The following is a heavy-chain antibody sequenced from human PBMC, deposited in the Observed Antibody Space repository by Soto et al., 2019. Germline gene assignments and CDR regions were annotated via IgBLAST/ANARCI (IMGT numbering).Heavy chain of an antibody. CDR2: IYYGGSI. J-gene: IGHJ5*02. CDR3: TGAYYDVMGYSLDP. CDR1: GGSIISGY. V-gene: IGHV4-59*01. Sequence: SETLSLTCSGSGGSIISGYWTWIRQPPGKGLEWIGYIYYGGSINYNPSLKSRVIISVDTAKNQFSLRLSAVSAADTAAHYCTGAYYDVMGYSLDPWGQGTSVNVSS. D-gene: IGHD3-22*01.